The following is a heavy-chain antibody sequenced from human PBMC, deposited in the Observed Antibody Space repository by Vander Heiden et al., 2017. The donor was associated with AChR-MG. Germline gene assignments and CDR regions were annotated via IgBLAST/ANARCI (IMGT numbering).Heavy chain of an antibody. CDR3: AKDPGSGWYGYYYYYYMDV. V-gene: IGHV3-30*18. Sequence: QVQLVESGGGVVQPGRSLRLSCAASGFTFSSYAMHWVRQAPGKGLEWVAVISYDGSNKYYADSVKGRFTISRDNSKNTLYLQMNSLRAEDTAVYYCAKDPGSGWYGYYYYYYMDVWGKGTTVTVSS. CDR1: GFTFSSYA. CDR2: ISYDGSNK. J-gene: IGHJ6*03. D-gene: IGHD6-19*01.